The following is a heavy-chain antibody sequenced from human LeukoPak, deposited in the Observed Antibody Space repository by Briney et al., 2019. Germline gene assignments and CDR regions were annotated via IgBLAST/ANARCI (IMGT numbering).Heavy chain of an antibody. CDR1: GGSISSSSYY. V-gene: IGHV4-39*01. CDR2: IYYSGST. CDR3: ARQPSYYDFWSGPL. J-gene: IGHJ4*02. Sequence: PSETLSLTCTVSGGSISSSSYYWGWIRQPPGKGLEWIGSIYYSGSTYYNPSLKSRVTISVDTSKNQFSLKLSSVTAADTAVYYCARQPSYYDFWSGPLWGQGTLVTVSS. D-gene: IGHD3-3*01.